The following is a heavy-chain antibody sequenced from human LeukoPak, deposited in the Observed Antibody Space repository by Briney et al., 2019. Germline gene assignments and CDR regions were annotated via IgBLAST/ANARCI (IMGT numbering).Heavy chain of an antibody. CDR3: ANMVVAATA. V-gene: IGHV3-7*03. J-gene: IGHJ5*02. CDR1: GFTFSESW. Sequence: GGSLRLSCAASGFTFSESWMTWVRQVPGQGLEWVAHINHEGGAIQYVDSVKGRFTISRDNSKNTLYLQMNSLRAEDTAVYYCANMVVAATAWGQGTLVTVSS. CDR2: INHEGGAI. D-gene: IGHD2-15*01.